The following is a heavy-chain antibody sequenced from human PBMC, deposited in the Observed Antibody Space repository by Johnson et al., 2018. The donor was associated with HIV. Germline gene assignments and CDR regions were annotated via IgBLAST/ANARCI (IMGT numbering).Heavy chain of an antibody. V-gene: IGHV3-48*04. D-gene: IGHD6-19*01. CDR1: GFTFSSYA. CDR3: TGGWYNLSAFDI. CDR2: ISSSGSTI. Sequence: VQLVESGGGVVQPGRSLRLSCAASGFTFSSYAMHWVRQAPGKGLEWVSYISSSGSTIYYADSVKGRFTISRDNAKNSLYLQMNSLRAEDTAVYYCTGGWYNLSAFDIWGQGTMVTVSS. J-gene: IGHJ3*02.